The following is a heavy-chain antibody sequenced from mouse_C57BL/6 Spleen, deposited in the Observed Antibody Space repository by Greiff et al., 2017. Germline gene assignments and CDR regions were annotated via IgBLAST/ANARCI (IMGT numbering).Heavy chain of an antibody. CDR2: IDPEDGDT. D-gene: IGHD1-1*01. Sequence: EVQLMQSGAELVRPGASVKLSCTASGFTFKDYYMHWVKQRPEQGLEWIGRIDPEDGDTEYAQKFQGKATMTADTSSNTAYLQLSSLTSEDAAVYYCTTAIYYYGSSYFDYWGQGTTLTVSS. CDR3: TTAIYYYGSSYFDY. CDR1: GFTFKDYY. V-gene: IGHV14-1*01. J-gene: IGHJ2*01.